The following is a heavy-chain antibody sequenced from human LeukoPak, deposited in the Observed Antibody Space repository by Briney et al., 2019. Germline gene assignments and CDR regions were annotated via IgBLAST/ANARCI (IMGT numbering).Heavy chain of an antibody. J-gene: IGHJ4*02. Sequence: GGSLRLSCAASGFTFSSYGMHWVRQAPGKGLEWGAVISYDGSNKYYADSVKGRFTISRDNSKNTLYLQMNSLRAEDTAVYYCAKDPSRMVRGVIDYWGQGTLVTVSS. CDR3: AKDPSRMVRGVIDY. V-gene: IGHV3-30*18. CDR1: GFTFSSYG. CDR2: ISYDGSNK. D-gene: IGHD3-10*01.